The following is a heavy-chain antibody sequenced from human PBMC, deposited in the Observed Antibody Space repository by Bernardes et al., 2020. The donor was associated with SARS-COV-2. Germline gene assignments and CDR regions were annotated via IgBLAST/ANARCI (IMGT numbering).Heavy chain of an antibody. J-gene: IGHJ4*02. D-gene: IGHD1-26*01. CDR2: IYYTGST. Sequence: SETLSLTCTVSGASIGRYYWSWIRQPPGKGLEWIGYIYYTGSTNYNPSLKSRVTMSLGTSKTQFSLKLISVTAADTAVYYCSRHPPREWAILGEFDYWCQGTLVADSS. CDR3: SRHPPREWAILGEFDY. CDR1: GASIGRYY. V-gene: IGHV4-59*08.